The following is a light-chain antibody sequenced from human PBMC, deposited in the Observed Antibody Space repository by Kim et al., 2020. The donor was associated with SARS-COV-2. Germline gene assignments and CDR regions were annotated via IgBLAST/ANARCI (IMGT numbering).Light chain of an antibody. V-gene: IGKV1-27*01. CDR1: QGISNY. Sequence: DIRMTQSPSSLSASVGDRVTITCRASQGISNYLAWYQQKPGKVPKLLIYAASTLQSGVPSRFSGSGSGTDFTLTISSLQPEEVATYYCKEYNSFPLTFGQGTKVDIK. CDR3: KEYNSFPLT. CDR2: AAS. J-gene: IGKJ1*01.